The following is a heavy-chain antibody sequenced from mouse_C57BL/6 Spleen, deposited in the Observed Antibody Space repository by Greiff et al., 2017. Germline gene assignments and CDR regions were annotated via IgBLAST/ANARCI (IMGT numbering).Heavy chain of an antibody. CDR2: IDPSDSYT. J-gene: IGHJ3*01. V-gene: IGHV1-69*01. D-gene: IGHD2-2*01. CDR1: GYTFTSYW. Sequence: VQLQQPGAELVMPGASVKLSCKASGYTFTSYWMHWVKQRPGQGLEWIGEIDPSDSYTNYNQKFKGKSTLTVDKSSSTAYMQLSSLTSEDSAVDYCARVYGYDGWFAYWGQGTLVTVSA. CDR3: ARVYGYDGWFAY.